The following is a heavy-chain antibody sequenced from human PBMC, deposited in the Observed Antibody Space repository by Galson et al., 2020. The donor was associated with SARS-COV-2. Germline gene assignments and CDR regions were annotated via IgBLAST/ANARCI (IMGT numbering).Heavy chain of an antibody. Sequence: ASETLSLTCTVSGGSISSYYWSWIRQPPGKGLEWIGYIYYSGSTNYNPSLKSRVTISVDTSKNQFSLKLSSVTAADTAVYYCARWPGGSYYYYYYGMDVWGQGTTVTVSS. CDR3: ARWPGGSYYYYYYGMDV. CDR2: IYYSGST. J-gene: IGHJ6*02. V-gene: IGHV4-59*01. CDR1: GGSISSYY. D-gene: IGHD1-26*01.